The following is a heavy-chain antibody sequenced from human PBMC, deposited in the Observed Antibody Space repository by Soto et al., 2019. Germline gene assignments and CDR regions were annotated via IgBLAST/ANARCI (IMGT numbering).Heavy chain of an antibody. CDR2: IFSNDEK. CDR3: ARIQGRYSSSWERGMDV. CDR1: GFSLSNARMG. J-gene: IGHJ6*02. Sequence: SGPTLVNPTETLTLTCTVSGFSLSNARMGVSWIRQPPGKALEWLAHIFSNDEKSYSTSLKSRLTISKDTSKSQVVLTMTNMDPVDTASYYCARIQGRYSSSWERGMDVWGQGTTVTVSS. V-gene: IGHV2-26*01. D-gene: IGHD6-13*01.